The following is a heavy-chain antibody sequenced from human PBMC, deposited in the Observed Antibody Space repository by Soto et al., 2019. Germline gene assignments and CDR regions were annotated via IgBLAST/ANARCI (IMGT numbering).Heavy chain of an antibody. D-gene: IGHD3-10*01. CDR2: IYNSGST. J-gene: IGHJ5*02. V-gene: IGHV4-59*01. Sequence: PETLSLTCTVSGGSISSYYWSWIRQPPGKGLDCIGYIYNSGSTNYNPSLKSRVTISVDTSKNQFSLKLGSVTAADTAVYYCARDPLGYYGSGSGWFDPWGQGTLVTVSS. CDR1: GGSISSYY. CDR3: ARDPLGYYGSGSGWFDP.